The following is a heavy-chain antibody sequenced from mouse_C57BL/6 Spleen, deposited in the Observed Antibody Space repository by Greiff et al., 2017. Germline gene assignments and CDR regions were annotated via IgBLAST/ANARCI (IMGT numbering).Heavy chain of an antibody. Sequence: VQLQQSGPELVKPGASVKISCKASGYAFSSSWMNWVKQRPGKGLEWIGRIYPGDGDTNYNGKFKGKATLTADKSSSTAYMQLSSLTSEDSAVYFCARTDGYYNYAMDDWGQGTSVTVSS. V-gene: IGHV1-82*01. J-gene: IGHJ4*01. D-gene: IGHD2-3*01. CDR3: ARTDGYYNYAMDD. CDR2: IYPGDGDT. CDR1: GYAFSSSW.